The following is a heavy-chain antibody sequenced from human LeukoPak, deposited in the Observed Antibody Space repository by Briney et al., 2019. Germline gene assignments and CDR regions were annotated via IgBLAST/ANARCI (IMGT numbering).Heavy chain of an antibody. J-gene: IGHJ4*02. CDR2: ILSDGSKE. CDR3: ARDYGLVYYGSGGYFDY. D-gene: IGHD3-10*01. Sequence: GGSLRLSCAASGFTFSSYGMHWVRQAPGKGLEWVAVILSDGSKEFYTDSVKGRFTISRDNAKNSLYLQMNSLRAEDTAVYYCARDYGLVYYGSGGYFDYWGQGTLVTVSS. V-gene: IGHV3-33*01. CDR1: GFTFSSYG.